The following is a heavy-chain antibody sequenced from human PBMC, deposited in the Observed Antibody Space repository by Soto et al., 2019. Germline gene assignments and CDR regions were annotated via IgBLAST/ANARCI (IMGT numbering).Heavy chain of an antibody. Sequence: QVQLVQSGAEVKKPGSSVKVSCKASGGTFSSYAIRWVRQAPGQGLEWMGGIIPNFGTANYAQKFQGRVTITAAESTSTAYMELSSVRSEDTAVYYCARQIEVISYYSYGMDVWGQGTTVTVSS. CDR3: ARQIEVISYYSYGMDV. CDR2: IIPNFGTA. V-gene: IGHV1-69*12. CDR1: GGTFSSYA. D-gene: IGHD3-16*02. J-gene: IGHJ6*02.